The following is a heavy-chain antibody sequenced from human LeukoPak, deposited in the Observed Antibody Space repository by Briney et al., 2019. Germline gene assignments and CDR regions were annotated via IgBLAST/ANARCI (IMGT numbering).Heavy chain of an antibody. Sequence: GGSLRLSCAASGFTFSSYAMNWVHQAPGKGLEWVSTISGGGGSTYYADSVKGRFTISRDNSKNTLYLQVNSLRAEDTAVYYCAKGGKWDVTPFDYWGQGTLVTVSS. CDR3: AKGGKWDVTPFDY. CDR1: GFTFSSYA. CDR2: ISGGGGST. J-gene: IGHJ4*02. D-gene: IGHD1-26*01. V-gene: IGHV3-23*01.